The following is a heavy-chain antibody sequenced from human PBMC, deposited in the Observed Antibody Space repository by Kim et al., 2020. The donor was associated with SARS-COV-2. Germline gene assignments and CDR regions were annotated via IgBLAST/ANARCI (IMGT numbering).Heavy chain of an antibody. D-gene: IGHD3-22*01. V-gene: IGHV1-24*01. J-gene: IGHJ4*02. CDR2: FDPEDGET. CDR1: GYTLTELS. CDR3: ATLDSSGYYKEYYFDY. Sequence: ASVKVSCKVSGYTLTELSMHWVRQAPGKGLEWMGGFDPEDGETIYAQKFQGRVTMTEDTSTDTAYMELSSLRSEDTAVYYCATLDSSGYYKEYYFDYWGLGTLVTVSS.